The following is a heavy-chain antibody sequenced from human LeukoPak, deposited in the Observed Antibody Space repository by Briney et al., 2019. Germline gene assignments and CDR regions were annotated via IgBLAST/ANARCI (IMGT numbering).Heavy chain of an antibody. CDR1: GFTFSSYE. CDR3: ARDIETYGSGDPFDY. D-gene: IGHD3-10*01. Sequence: PGGSLRLSCAASGFTFSSYEMNWVRQAPGKGLEWVSYISSSGSTIYYADSVKGRFTISRDNAKNSLYLQMNSLRAEDTAVYYCARDIETYGSGDPFDYWGQGTLVTVSS. J-gene: IGHJ4*02. CDR2: ISSSGSTI. V-gene: IGHV3-48*03.